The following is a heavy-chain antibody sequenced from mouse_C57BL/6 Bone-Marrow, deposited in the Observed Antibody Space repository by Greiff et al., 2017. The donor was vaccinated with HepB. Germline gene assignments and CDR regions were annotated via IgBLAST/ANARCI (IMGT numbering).Heavy chain of an antibody. J-gene: IGHJ3*01. Sequence: VQLQQSGPGLVAPSQSLSITCTVSGFSLTSYGVDWVRQSPGKGLEWLGVIWGVGSTNYNSALKSRLSISKDNSKSQVFLKMNSLQTDDTAMYYCASEGYDGAWFAYWGQGTLVTVSA. V-gene: IGHV2-6*01. CDR2: IWGVGST. CDR1: GFSLTSYG. D-gene: IGHD2-2*01. CDR3: ASEGYDGAWFAY.